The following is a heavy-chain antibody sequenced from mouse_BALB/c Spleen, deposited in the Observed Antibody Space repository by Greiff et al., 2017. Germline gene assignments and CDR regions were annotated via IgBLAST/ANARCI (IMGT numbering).Heavy chain of an antibody. Sequence: EVQLQESGAELVKPGASVKLSCTASGFNIKDTYMHWVKQRPEQGLEWIGRIDPANGNTKYDPKFQGKATITADTSSNTAYLQLSSLTSEDTAVYYCANYYGSSLFAYWGQGTLVTVSA. CDR3: ANYYGSSLFAY. V-gene: IGHV14-3*02. CDR2: IDPANGNT. J-gene: IGHJ3*01. D-gene: IGHD1-1*01. CDR1: GFNIKDTY.